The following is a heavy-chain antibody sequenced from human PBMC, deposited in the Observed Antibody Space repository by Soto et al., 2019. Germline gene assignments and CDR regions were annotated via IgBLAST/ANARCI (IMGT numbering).Heavy chain of an antibody. CDR2: IRSKAYGETT. CDR3: TRYTYTSRYSYYGMDV. J-gene: IGHJ6*02. D-gene: IGHD2-2*01. CDR1: GFTFGDCA. Sequence: GGSLRLSCTGSGFTFGDCAMSWSRQAPGKGLEWVGVIRSKAYGETTDYAASVKGRFTILRDDSKSIAYLQMNSLQSEDTGVYYCTRYTYTSRYSYYGMDVWGHGTTVTVSS. V-gene: IGHV3-49*03.